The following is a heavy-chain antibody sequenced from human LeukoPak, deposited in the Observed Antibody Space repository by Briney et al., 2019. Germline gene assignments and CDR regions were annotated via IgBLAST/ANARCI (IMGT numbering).Heavy chain of an antibody. V-gene: IGHV3-7*01. CDR1: GFTFSSYW. CDR3: ASWGGAYSPRDFDY. J-gene: IGHJ4*02. D-gene: IGHD3-16*01. CDR2: IKQDGSEK. Sequence: GGSLRLSCAASGFTFSSYWMSWVRQAPGKGLEWVANIKQDGSEKYYVDSVKGRFTISGDNAKNSLYLQMNSLRAEDTAVYYCASWGGAYSPRDFDYWGQGTLVTVSS.